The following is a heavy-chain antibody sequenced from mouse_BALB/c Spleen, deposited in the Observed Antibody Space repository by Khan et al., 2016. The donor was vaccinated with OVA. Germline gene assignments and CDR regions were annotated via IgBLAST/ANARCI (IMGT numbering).Heavy chain of an antibody. CDR2: IYPGDGDT. D-gene: IGHD2-4*01. CDR1: GYTFTSYW. J-gene: IGHJ1*01. CDR3: ARWVGLRLYWYFDV. Sequence: QVQLQQSGAELARPGASVKLSCKASGYTFTSYWMQWVKQRPGQGLEWIGAIYPGDGDTRYTQKFKGKATLTADKSSSTAYMQLRSLASEASADTYCARWVGLRLYWYFDVWGAGTTVTVSS. V-gene: IGHV1-87*01.